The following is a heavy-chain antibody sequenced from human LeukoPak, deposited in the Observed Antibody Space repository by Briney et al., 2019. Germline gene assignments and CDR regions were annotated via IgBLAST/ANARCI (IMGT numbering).Heavy chain of an antibody. D-gene: IGHD3-22*01. J-gene: IGHJ4*02. CDR1: GGCISSYY. Sequence: PSETLSLTCTVSGGCISSYYWSWIRQPAGKGLEWIGRNYTSGSTNYNPSLTSRVTMSVDTSKNHFSLKLTYVTAADTAVYYCARDLGLSAYYDSSGYEVWVQGTLITVSS. CDR3: ARDLGLSAYYDSSGYEV. CDR2: NYTSGST. V-gene: IGHV4-4*07.